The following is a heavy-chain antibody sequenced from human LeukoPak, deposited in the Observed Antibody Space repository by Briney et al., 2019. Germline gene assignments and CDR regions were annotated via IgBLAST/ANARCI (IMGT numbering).Heavy chain of an antibody. J-gene: IGHJ5*02. CDR2: ISSSGSTM. CDR1: GFTFSSYE. CDR3: ARNTGWGIYNWFDP. D-gene: IGHD3-16*01. Sequence: GGSLRLSCAASGFTFSSYEMNWVRQAPGKGLERVSYISSSGSTMYYADSVKGRFTISRDNAKNSLYLQMNSLRAEDTAVYYYARNTGWGIYNWFDPWGQGTLVTVSS. V-gene: IGHV3-48*03.